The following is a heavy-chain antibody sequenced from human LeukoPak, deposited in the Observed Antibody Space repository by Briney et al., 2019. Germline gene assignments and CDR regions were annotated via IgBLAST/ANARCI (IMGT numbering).Heavy chain of an antibody. Sequence: PGGSLRLSCAATGFTVSSNYMSWVRQAPGKGLEWFSVIYSGGAIHYADSVKGRFTISRDKSKNTLYLQMNSLRAEDPAMYYCARGHSSGNPDPFDYWGQGTLVTVSS. CDR1: GFTVSSNY. V-gene: IGHV3-53*01. J-gene: IGHJ4*02. D-gene: IGHD6-19*01. CDR2: IYSGGAI. CDR3: ARGHSSGNPDPFDY.